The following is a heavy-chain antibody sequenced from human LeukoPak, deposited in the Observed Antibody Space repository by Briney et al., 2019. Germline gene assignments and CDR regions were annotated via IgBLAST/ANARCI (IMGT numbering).Heavy chain of an antibody. V-gene: IGHV3-21*01. CDR2: ISSSSSYI. J-gene: IGHJ3*02. CDR1: GFIFSNYT. CDR3: ARAYYYDSSGDDAFDI. Sequence: KSGGSLRLSCEASGFIFSNYTMNWVRQAPGKGLEWVSSISSSSSYIYYADSVKGRFTISRDNAKNSLYLRMNSLRAEDTAVYYCARAYYYDSSGDDAFDIWGQGTMVTVSS. D-gene: IGHD3-22*01.